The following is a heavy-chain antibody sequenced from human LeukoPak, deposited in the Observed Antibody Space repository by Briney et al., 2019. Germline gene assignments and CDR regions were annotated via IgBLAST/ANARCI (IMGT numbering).Heavy chain of an antibody. CDR1: GGSISSSTNW. CDR2: INHSGST. D-gene: IGHD6-19*01. V-gene: IGHV4-4*02. CDR3: ARGGSSGWPFDY. Sequence: PSGTLSLTCAVSGGSISSSTNWWSWVRQPPGKVLEWIGEINHSGSTNYNPSLKSRVTISVDTSKNQFSLKLSSVTAADTAVYYCARGGSSGWPFDYWGQGTLVTVSS. J-gene: IGHJ4*02.